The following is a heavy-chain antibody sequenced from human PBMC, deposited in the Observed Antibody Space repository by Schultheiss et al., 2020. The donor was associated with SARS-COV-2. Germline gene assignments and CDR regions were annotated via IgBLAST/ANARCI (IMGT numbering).Heavy chain of an antibody. CDR2: ISWNSGSI. CDR1: GFTFSSYA. Sequence: GGSLRLSCAASGFTFSSYAMSWVRQAPGKGLEWVSGISWNSGSIGYADSVKGRFTISRDNAKNSLYLQMNSLRDEDTAVYYCARAKQLGYYYGMDVWGQGTTVTVSS. D-gene: IGHD6-6*01. V-gene: IGHV3-9*01. J-gene: IGHJ6*02. CDR3: ARAKQLGYYYGMDV.